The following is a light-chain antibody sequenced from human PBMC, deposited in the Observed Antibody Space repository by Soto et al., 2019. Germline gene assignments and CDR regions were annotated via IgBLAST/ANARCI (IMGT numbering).Light chain of an antibody. CDR3: QQRSNWIT. V-gene: IGKV3-11*01. CDR2: DAS. CDR1: QSVSSNY. Sequence: EIVLTQSPGTLSLSPGERATISCLASQSVSSNYLAWYQQKPGQAPRLLIYDASYRATGIPARFSGSGSGTDFTLTISSLEPEDFAVYYCQQRSNWITFGQGTRLEIK. J-gene: IGKJ5*01.